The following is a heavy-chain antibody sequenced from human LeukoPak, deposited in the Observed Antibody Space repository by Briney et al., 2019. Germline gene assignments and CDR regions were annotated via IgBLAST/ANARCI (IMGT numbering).Heavy chain of an antibody. D-gene: IGHD3-3*01. CDR2: INWNGGST. Sequence: TGGSLRLSCAASGFTFDDYGMSWVRQAPGKGLEWVSGINWNGGSTGYADSVKGRFTISRDNAKNSLYLQMNSLRAEDTAVYYCARETTIFGVVITPGDYMDVWGKGTTVTVSS. J-gene: IGHJ6*03. V-gene: IGHV3-20*04. CDR1: GFTFDDYG. CDR3: ARETTIFGVVITPGDYMDV.